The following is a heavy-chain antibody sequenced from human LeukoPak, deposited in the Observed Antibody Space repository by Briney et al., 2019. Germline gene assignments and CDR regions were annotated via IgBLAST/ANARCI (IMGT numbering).Heavy chain of an antibody. V-gene: IGHV3-30*18. J-gene: IGHJ3*02. CDR1: GFTFSSYG. D-gene: IGHD3-10*01. CDR3: AKSITMVRGVIILEDAFDI. CDR2: ISYDGSNK. Sequence: PGRSLRLSCAASGFTFSSYGMHWVRQAPGKRLEWVAVISYDGSNKYYADSVKGRFTISRDNSKNTLYLQMNSLRAEDTAVYYCAKSITMVRGVIILEDAFDIWGQGTMVTVSS.